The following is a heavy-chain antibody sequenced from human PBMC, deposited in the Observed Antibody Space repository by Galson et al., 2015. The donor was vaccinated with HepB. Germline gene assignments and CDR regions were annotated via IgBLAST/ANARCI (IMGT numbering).Heavy chain of an antibody. J-gene: IGHJ5*02. Sequence: SCKASGYTFTGYYMHWVRQAPGQGLEWMGWINPNSGGTNYAQKFQGRVTMTRDTSISTAYMELSRLRSDDTAVYYCARVPRDSYYDILTGYRFDPWGQGTLVTVSS. CDR3: ARVPRDSYYDILTGYRFDP. D-gene: IGHD3-9*01. CDR2: INPNSGGT. V-gene: IGHV1-2*02. CDR1: GYTFTGYY.